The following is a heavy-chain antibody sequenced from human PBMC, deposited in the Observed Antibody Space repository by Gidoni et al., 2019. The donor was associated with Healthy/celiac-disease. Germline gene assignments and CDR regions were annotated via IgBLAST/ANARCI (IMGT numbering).Heavy chain of an antibody. CDR3: AREIRANWGLRAAGLFDY. J-gene: IGHJ4*02. Sequence: QVQLVESGGGVVQPGRSLRLSCAASGFTFSSYGMHWVRQAPGKGLEWVAVIWYDGSNKYYADSVKGRFTISRDNSKNTLYLQMNSLRAEDTAVYYCAREIRANWGLRAAGLFDYWGQGTLVTVSS. V-gene: IGHV3-33*01. D-gene: IGHD7-27*01. CDR1: GFTFSSYG. CDR2: IWYDGSNK.